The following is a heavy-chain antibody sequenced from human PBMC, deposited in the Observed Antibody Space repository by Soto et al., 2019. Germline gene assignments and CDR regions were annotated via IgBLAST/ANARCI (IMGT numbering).Heavy chain of an antibody. CDR3: AKDRGVTPGPNYYYYDGMDV. CDR2: ISYDGSNK. V-gene: IGHV3-30*18. CDR1: GFTFSSYG. D-gene: IGHD1-1*01. Sequence: QVQLVESGGGVVQPGKSLRLSCAASGFTFSSYGMQWVRQAPGKGLEWVAVISYDGSNKYYADSVKGRFTISRDNSKNTLYLQMNGLRAEDTAVYYCAKDRGVTPGPNYYYYDGMDVWGQGTTVTVSS. J-gene: IGHJ6*02.